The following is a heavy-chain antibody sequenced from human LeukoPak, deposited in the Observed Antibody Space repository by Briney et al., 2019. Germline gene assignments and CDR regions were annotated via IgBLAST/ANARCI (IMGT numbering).Heavy chain of an antibody. Sequence: GGSLRLSCAASGFTFSSYPMSWVRQAPGKGLEWVSAISGSGGSTYYADSVKGRFTISRDNSKNTLYLQMNSLRAEDTAVYYCAKANVVAAMADWFDPWGQGTLVTVSS. CDR1: GFTFSSYP. V-gene: IGHV3-23*01. J-gene: IGHJ5*02. D-gene: IGHD2-15*01. CDR3: AKANVVAAMADWFDP. CDR2: ISGSGGST.